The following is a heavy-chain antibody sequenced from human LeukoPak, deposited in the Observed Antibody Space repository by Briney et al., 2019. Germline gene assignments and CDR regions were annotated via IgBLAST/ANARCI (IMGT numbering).Heavy chain of an antibody. CDR3: ARGIGSDIVVVVAAYYFDY. CDR1: GGSISSYY. J-gene: IGHJ4*02. D-gene: IGHD2-15*01. CDR2: IYYSGST. V-gene: IGHV4-59*12. Sequence: SETLSLTCTVSGGSISSYYWSWIRQPPGKGLEWIGYIYYSGSTNYNPSLKSRVTISVDTSKNQFSLKLSSVTAADTAVYYCARGIGSDIVVVVAAYYFDYWGQGTLVTVSS.